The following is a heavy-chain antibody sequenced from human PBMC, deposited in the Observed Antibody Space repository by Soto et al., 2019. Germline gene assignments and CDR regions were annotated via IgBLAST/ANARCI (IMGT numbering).Heavy chain of an antibody. V-gene: IGHV1-18*04. J-gene: IGHJ5*02. CDR3: VGAHALGFSNWFDP. D-gene: IGHD3-10*01. CDR2: ISAYNGNT. Sequence: ASVKVSCKASGYTFTSYGISWVRQAPGQGLEWMGWISAYNGNTNYAQKFLGRVTMSADTSASTAYMDLARLKSDDTAVYYCVGAHALGFSNWFDPWGRGTLVTVSS. CDR1: GYTFTSYG.